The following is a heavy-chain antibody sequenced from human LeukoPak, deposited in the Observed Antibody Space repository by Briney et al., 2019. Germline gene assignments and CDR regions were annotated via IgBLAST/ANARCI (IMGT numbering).Heavy chain of an antibody. Sequence: PGGSLRLSCAASGFTFDDYGMSWVRQAPGKGLEWVSGISWNSGSIGYADSVKGRFTISRDNAKNSLYLQMNSLRAEDTALYYCAKDSYYDSSGYYDYWGQGTLVTVSS. CDR1: GFTFDDYG. CDR2: ISWNSGSI. V-gene: IGHV3-9*01. D-gene: IGHD3-22*01. CDR3: AKDSYYDSSGYYDY. J-gene: IGHJ4*02.